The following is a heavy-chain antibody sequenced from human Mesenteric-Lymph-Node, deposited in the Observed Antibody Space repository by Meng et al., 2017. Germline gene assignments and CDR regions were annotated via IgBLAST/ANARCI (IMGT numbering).Heavy chain of an antibody. CDR2: INHSGST. CDR3: ARGGGNSWYIDY. J-gene: IGHJ4*02. V-gene: IGHV4-34*01. D-gene: IGHD6-13*01. CDR1: GGSFSGYY. Sequence: QVQLQQWGAGLLKPSETLSLTCAVHGGSFSGYYWSWIRQPPGKGLEWIGEINHSGSTNYNPSLKSRVTRSVDTSKNKFSLKLSSVTAADTAVYYCARGGGNSWYIDYWGQGTLVTVSS.